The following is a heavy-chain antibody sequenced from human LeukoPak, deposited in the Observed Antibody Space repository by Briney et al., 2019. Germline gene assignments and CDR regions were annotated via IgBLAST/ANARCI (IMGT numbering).Heavy chain of an antibody. D-gene: IGHD4-17*01. V-gene: IGHV4-59*01. CDR3: ARDLGYGDPFDC. CDR1: GGSISSYY. J-gene: IGHJ4*02. CDR2: IFYSGST. Sequence: SETLSLTCTVSGGSISSYYWNWIRQPPGKGLEWIGYIFYSGSTSYNPSLQSRVTLSLDTPKNQFSLKLSSVTAADTAVYYCARDLGYGDPFDCWGQGTLVTVSS.